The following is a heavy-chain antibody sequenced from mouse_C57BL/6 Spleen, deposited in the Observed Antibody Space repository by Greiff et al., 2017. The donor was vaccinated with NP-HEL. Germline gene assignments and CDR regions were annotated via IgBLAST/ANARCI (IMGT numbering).Heavy chain of an antibody. D-gene: IGHD1-1*01. V-gene: IGHV1-26*01. J-gene: IGHJ4*01. CDR2: INPNTGGT. CDR3: ARGVVATDYYAMDY. CDR1: GYTFTDYY. Sequence: EVQLQQSGPELVKPGASVKISCKASGYTFTDYYMNWVKQSHGKSLEWIGDINPNTGGTSYNQKFKGKATLTVDKSSSTAYMELRSLTSEDSAVYYCARGVVATDYYAMDYWGQGTSVTVSS.